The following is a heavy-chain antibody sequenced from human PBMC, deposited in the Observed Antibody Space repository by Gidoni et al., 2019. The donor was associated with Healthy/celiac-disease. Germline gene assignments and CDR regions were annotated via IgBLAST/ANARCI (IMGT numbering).Heavy chain of an antibody. J-gene: IGHJ4*02. CDR3: ARSSGSYLVY. D-gene: IGHD1-26*01. Sequence: GLEWIGEINHSGSTNYNPSLKSRVTISVDTSKNQFSLKLSSVTAADTAVYYCARSSGSYLVYWGQGTLVTVSS. CDR2: INHSGST. V-gene: IGHV4-34*01.